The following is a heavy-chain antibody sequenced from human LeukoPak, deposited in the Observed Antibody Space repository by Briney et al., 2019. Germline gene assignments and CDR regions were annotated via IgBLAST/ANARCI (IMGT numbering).Heavy chain of an antibody. CDR3: ASSCSGGSCYGT. D-gene: IGHD2-15*01. CDR2: INHSGST. V-gene: IGHV4-34*01. CDR1: GDSFSSYY. Sequence: SETLSLTCAVYGDSFSSYYWSWIRQSPGKGLEWIGEINHSGSTNYNPSLKSRVTISVDTSKNQFSLKLSSVTAADTAGYYCASSCSGGSCYGTWGQGTLVTVSS. J-gene: IGHJ5*02.